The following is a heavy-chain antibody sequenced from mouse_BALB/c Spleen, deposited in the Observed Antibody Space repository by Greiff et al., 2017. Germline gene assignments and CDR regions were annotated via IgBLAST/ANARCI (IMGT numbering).Heavy chain of an antibody. D-gene: IGHD4-1*01. CDR2: IWAGGST. Sequence: VKVVESGPGLVAPSQSLSITCTVSGFSLTSYGVHWVRQPPGKGLEWLGVIWAGGSTNYNSALLSRLSISKDNSKSQVFLKMNSLQTDDTAMYYCAREGSNWSGFAYWGQGTLVTVSA. J-gene: IGHJ3*01. V-gene: IGHV2-9*02. CDR1: GFSLTSYG. CDR3: AREGSNWSGFAY.